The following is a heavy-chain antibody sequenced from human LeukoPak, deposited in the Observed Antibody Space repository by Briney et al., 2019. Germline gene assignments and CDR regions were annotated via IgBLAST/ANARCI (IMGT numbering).Heavy chain of an antibody. Sequence: NPGGPLRLSCAASGHPLSGHYTSWIRQAPRKGLEWVSHISSGGLTIYYGGDVKGRFTISRGKPNNSLYLQMNSLRSEDTAVYYCARDGVFSTSSGGDFQHWGQGTLVTVSS. CDR1: GHPLSGHY. D-gene: IGHD6-6*01. J-gene: IGHJ1*01. CDR3: ARDGVFSTSSGGDFQH. V-gene: IGHV3-11*01. CDR2: ISSGGLTI.